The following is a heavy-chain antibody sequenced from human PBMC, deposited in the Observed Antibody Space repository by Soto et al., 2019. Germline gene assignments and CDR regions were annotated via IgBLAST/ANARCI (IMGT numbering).Heavy chain of an antibody. CDR3: ARLDCSSTSCRYYYGMDV. CDR1: GFTFSSYW. D-gene: IGHD2-2*01. Sequence: SGGSLRLSCAASGFTFSSYWMHWVRQAPGKGLVWVSRINSDGSSTSYADSVKGRFTISRDNAKNTLYLQMNSLRAEDTAVYYCARLDCSSTSCRYYYGMDVWGQGTTVTVS. J-gene: IGHJ6*02. CDR2: INSDGSST. V-gene: IGHV3-74*01.